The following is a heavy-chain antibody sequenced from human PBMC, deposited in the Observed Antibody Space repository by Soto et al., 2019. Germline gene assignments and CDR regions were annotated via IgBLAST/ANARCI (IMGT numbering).Heavy chain of an antibody. V-gene: IGHV3-33*01. CDR1: GFTCSTYG. CDR3: ARAVGPFDY. J-gene: IGHJ4*02. Sequence: QVQLVESGGGVVQPGRSLRLSCAASGFTCSTYGMHWVRQAPGTGLEWVAVIWYDGSHKDYADSVKGRFTISRDNSKNTLYLQMYSLRVEDTGVYYCARAVGPFDYWGQGTLVAVSS. CDR2: IWYDGSHK. D-gene: IGHD1-26*01.